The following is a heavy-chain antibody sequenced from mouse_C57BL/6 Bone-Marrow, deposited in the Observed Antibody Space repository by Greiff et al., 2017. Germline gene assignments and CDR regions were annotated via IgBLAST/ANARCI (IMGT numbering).Heavy chain of an antibody. V-gene: IGHV1-59*01. Sequence: VQLQQPGAELVRPGTSVKLSCKASGYTFTSYWMHWVKQRPGQGLEWIGVIDPSDSYTNYNQKFKGKATLTVDTSSSTAYMQLSSLTSEDSAVYYCARLWYYGVWYFDVWGTGTTVTVSS. CDR2: IDPSDSYT. CDR3: ARLWYYGVWYFDV. D-gene: IGHD1-2*01. J-gene: IGHJ1*03. CDR1: GYTFTSYW.